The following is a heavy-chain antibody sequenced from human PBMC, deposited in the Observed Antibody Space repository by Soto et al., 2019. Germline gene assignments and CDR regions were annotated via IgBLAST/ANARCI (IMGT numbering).Heavy chain of an antibody. Sequence: EVQLVESGGGLVKPGGSLRLSCAASGFTFSNAWMSWVRQAPGKGLEWVGRIKSKTDGGTTDYAAPVKGRFTISRDDSKNTLYLQMNSLKTEDTAVYYCTTAGGDDYGDPYYYYYYMDVWGKGTTVTVSS. CDR1: GFTFSNAW. D-gene: IGHD4-17*01. CDR3: TTAGGDDYGDPYYYYYYMDV. CDR2: IKSKTDGGTT. J-gene: IGHJ6*03. V-gene: IGHV3-15*01.